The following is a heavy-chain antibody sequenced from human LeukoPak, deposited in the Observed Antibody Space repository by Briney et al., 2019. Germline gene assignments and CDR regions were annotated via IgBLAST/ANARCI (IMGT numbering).Heavy chain of an antibody. CDR3: ARGGWYPEFFQH. CDR1: GGSISSYY. V-gene: IGHV4-59*01. D-gene: IGHD6-19*01. CDR2: IYNSGST. J-gene: IGHJ1*01. Sequence: SETLSLTCTVSGGSISSYYWNWIRQPPGKGLEWIGYIYNSGSTNYNPSLKSRVTISVDTSKNQFSLKLSSVTAADTAVYYCARGGWYPEFFQHWGQGALVTVSS.